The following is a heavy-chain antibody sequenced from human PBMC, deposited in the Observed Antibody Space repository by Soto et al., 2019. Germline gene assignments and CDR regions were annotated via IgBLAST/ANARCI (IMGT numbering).Heavy chain of an antibody. D-gene: IGHD3-22*01. CDR1: GFTFSSYA. Sequence: PGGSLRLSCSASGFTFSSYAMHWVRQAPGKGLEYVSAISSNGGSTYYADSVKGRFTISRDNSKNTLYLQMSSLRAEDTAVYYCVKPHLADYYDSSGYDYWGQGTLVTVSS. CDR3: VKPHLADYYDSSGYDY. CDR2: ISSNGGST. V-gene: IGHV3-64D*08. J-gene: IGHJ4*02.